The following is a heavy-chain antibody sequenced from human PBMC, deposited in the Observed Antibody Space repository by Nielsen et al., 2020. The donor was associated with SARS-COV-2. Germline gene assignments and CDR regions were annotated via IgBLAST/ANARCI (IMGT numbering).Heavy chain of an antibody. CDR1: GFTFKNYA. V-gene: IGHV3-7*03. CDR3: ARQRDEIWFGEFD. Sequence: GESLKISCAASGFTFKNYAMSWVRQAPGKGLEWVANIKQDGSEKYYVDSVKGRFTISRDNAKNSLYLQMNSLRAEDTAVYYCARQRDEIWFGEFDWGQGTLVTVSS. D-gene: IGHD3-10*01. CDR2: IKQDGSEK. J-gene: IGHJ4*02.